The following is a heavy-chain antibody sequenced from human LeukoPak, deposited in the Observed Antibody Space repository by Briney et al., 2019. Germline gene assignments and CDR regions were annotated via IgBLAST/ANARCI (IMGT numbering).Heavy chain of an antibody. CDR3: AREEYTGTFDY. D-gene: IGHD6-6*01. Sequence: PGGSLRLSCAASGFTVSSNYMSWVRQAPGKGLEWVSVIYSCGSTYYADSVKGRFTISRDNSKNTLYLQMNSLRAEDTAVYYCAREEYTGTFDYWGQGTLVTVSS. CDR2: IYSCGST. V-gene: IGHV3-66*03. CDR1: GFTVSSNY. J-gene: IGHJ4*02.